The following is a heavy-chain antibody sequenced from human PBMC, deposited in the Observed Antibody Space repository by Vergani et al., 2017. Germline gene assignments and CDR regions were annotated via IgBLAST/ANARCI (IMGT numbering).Heavy chain of an antibody. CDR1: GGSISSYY. D-gene: IGHD5-24*01. V-gene: IGHV4-59*01. Sequence: QVQLQESGPGLVKPSETLSLTCTVSGGSISSYYWSWIRQPPGKGLEWIGYIYYSGSTNYNPSLKSRVTISVDTSKNQFSLKLSSVTAADTAVYYCARGETATVFDYWGQGTLVTVSS. J-gene: IGHJ4*02. CDR3: ARGETATVFDY. CDR2: IYYSGST.